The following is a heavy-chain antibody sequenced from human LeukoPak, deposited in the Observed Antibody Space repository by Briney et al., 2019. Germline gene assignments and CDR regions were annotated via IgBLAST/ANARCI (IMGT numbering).Heavy chain of an antibody. CDR1: GYTFTGYY. CDR2: INPNSGGT. J-gene: IGHJ4*02. CDR3: ARDTSDSSGYLPY. Sequence: ASVKVSCKASGYTFTGYYMLWVRQAPGQGLEWMGWINPNSGGTNYAQKFQGRVTMTRDTSISTAYMELSRLRSDDTAVYYCARDTSDSSGYLPYWGQGTLVTVSS. D-gene: IGHD3-22*01. V-gene: IGHV1-2*02.